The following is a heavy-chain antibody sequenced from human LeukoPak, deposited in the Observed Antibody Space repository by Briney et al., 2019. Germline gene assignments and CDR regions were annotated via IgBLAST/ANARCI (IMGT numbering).Heavy chain of an antibody. CDR1: GFTFSSYE. CDR2: LSSSGSTI. V-gene: IGHV3-48*03. CDR3: AELGITMIGGV. Sequence: GGSLTLSCPASGFTFSSYEMNWVRQAPGKGLEGVSYLSSSGSTIYYADSVKGRFTISRDNAKNSLYLQMNILRAEDTAVYYCAELGITMIGGVWGKGTTVTISS. J-gene: IGHJ6*04. D-gene: IGHD3-10*02.